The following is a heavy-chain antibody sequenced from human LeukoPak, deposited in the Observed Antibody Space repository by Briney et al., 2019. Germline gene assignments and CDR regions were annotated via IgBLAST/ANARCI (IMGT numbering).Heavy chain of an antibody. Sequence: GGSLRLSCVASGFTFSRYGMHWVRQAPGKGLEWVALISYDGSNKYYADSVKGRFTISRDNSKNTLYLQMNSLRAEDTAIYYCAKNGDRGAYCTGGTCYPYFYYYMDVWGKGTTVTI. D-gene: IGHD2-15*01. V-gene: IGHV3-30*18. J-gene: IGHJ6*03. CDR2: ISYDGSNK. CDR1: GFTFSRYG. CDR3: AKNGDRGAYCTGGTCYPYFYYYMDV.